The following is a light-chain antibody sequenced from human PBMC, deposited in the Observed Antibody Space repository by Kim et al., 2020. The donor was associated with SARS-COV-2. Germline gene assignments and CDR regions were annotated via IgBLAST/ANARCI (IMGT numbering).Light chain of an antibody. CDR2: DAS. CDR3: QQRSKWPPT. V-gene: IGKV3-11*01. CDR1: QSVSRS. Sequence: WSPGERATLSCRASQSVSRSLAWYQQKPGQAPRLLIYDASNRATGIPARFSGSGSGTDFTLTISSLEPEDFAVYYCQQRSKWPPTFGQGTKVDIK. J-gene: IGKJ1*01.